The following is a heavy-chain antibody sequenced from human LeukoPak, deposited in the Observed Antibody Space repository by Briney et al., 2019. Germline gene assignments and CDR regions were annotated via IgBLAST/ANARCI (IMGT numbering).Heavy chain of an antibody. CDR2: FDPEDGET. CDR1: GYTFISYY. D-gene: IGHD1-26*01. CDR3: ATDGSGSYYVTHFQH. Sequence: ASVKVSCKASGYTFISYYMHWVRQAPGKGLEWMGGFDPEDGETIYAQKFQGRVTMTEDTSTDTAYMELSSLRSEDTAVYYCATDGSGSYYVTHFQHWGRGTLVTVSS. J-gene: IGHJ1*01. V-gene: IGHV1-24*01.